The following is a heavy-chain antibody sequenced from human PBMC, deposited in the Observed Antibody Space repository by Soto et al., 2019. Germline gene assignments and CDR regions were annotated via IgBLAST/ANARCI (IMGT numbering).Heavy chain of an antibody. CDR1: GGSISSGGYY. D-gene: IGHD3-10*01. Sequence: PSETLSLTCTVSGGSISSGGYYWSWIRQHPGKGLEWIGYIYYSGSTYYNPSLKSRVTISVDTSKNQFSLKLSSVTAADTAVYYCARNLGSGSYSLGYWGQGTLVTVSS. CDR3: ARNLGSGSYSLGY. CDR2: IYYSGST. V-gene: IGHV4-31*02. J-gene: IGHJ4*02.